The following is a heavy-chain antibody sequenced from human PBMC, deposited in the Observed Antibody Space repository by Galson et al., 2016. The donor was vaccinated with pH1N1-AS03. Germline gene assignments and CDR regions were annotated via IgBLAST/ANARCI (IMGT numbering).Heavy chain of an antibody. CDR1: GGFVKFTY. D-gene: IGHD3-3*01. V-gene: IGHV4-59*08. CDR3: ARQGDMNDFWSDLYHDPFDV. J-gene: IGHJ3*01. Sequence: TLSLTCTVSGGFVKFTYWSWLRQSPGKGLEWLGYTSHSGTTVYNPSLESRLTISVDRSLNQFSLSLGSVTAADTAVYYCARQGDMNDFWSDLYHDPFDVWGQGTSVIVSS. CDR2: TSHSGTT.